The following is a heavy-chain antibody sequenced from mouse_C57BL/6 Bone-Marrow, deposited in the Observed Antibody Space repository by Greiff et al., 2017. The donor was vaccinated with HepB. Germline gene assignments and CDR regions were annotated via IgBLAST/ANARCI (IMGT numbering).Heavy chain of an antibody. CDR1: GYTFTSYT. CDR2: INPSSGYT. CDR3: ARGGDYDYDRFAY. J-gene: IGHJ3*01. Sequence: VKLQESGAELARPGASVKMSCKASGYTFTSYTMHWVKQRPGQGLEWIGYINPSSGYTKYNQKFKDKATLTADKSSSTAYMQLSSLTSEDSAVYYCARGGDYDYDRFAYWGQGTLVTVSA. V-gene: IGHV1-4*01. D-gene: IGHD2-4*01.